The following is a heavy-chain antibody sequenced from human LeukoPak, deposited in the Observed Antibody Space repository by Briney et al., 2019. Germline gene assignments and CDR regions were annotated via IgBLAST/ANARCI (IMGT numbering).Heavy chain of an antibody. D-gene: IGHD3-3*01. Sequence: AGGSLRLSCAASGFTFSSYSMNWVRQAPGKGLEWVSYISSSSSTIYYADSVKGRFTISRDNAKNSLYLQMNSLRAEDTAVYYCAREGAAGGSGYFDYWGQGTLVTVSS. CDR3: AREGAAGGSGYFDY. CDR2: ISSSSSTI. CDR1: GFTFSSYS. V-gene: IGHV3-48*01. J-gene: IGHJ4*02.